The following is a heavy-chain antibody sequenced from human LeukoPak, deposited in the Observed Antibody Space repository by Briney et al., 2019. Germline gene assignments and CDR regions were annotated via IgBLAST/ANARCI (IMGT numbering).Heavy chain of an antibody. CDR1: GGSISSYY. CDR3: ARERKSGSFHDEYFDY. Sequence: PSDTLSLLYTVCGGSISSYYWRWIRHPRARALEWIGYIYYSGCTNHNPSLKSRVNISVDTSKNHFSLKLSSVTAADTAVYYCARERKSGSFHDEYFDYWGQGTLVTVSS. D-gene: IGHD1-26*01. J-gene: IGHJ4*02. CDR2: IYYSGCT. V-gene: IGHV4-59*13.